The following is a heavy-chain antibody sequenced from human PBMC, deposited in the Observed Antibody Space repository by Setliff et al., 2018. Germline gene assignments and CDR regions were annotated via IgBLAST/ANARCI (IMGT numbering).Heavy chain of an antibody. CDR1: GYSISSGYY. CDR3: ARDRQYCTSLSCLNSYFYNYAMDF. V-gene: IGHV4-38-2*02. J-gene: IGHJ6*02. CDR2: IYHSGST. Sequence: ETLSLTCAVSGYSISSGYYWGWIRQPPGKGLEWIGSIYHSGSTYYNPSLKSRVTISVDTSKNQFSLKLSSVTAADTAVYYCARDRQYCTSLSCLNSYFYNYAMDFWGQGTTVTVSS. D-gene: IGHD2-8*01.